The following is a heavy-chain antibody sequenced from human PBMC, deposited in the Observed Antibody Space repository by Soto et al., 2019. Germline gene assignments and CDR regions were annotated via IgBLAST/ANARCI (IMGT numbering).Heavy chain of an antibody. CDR1: EDSVSSNSAG. J-gene: IGHJ6*02. D-gene: IGHD3-10*01. CDR3: TGITWFRGMDV. V-gene: IGHV6-1*01. Sequence: SLTCVISEDSVSSNSAGWNWIRQSPSRGLEWLGRTYYKSRWNNDYALSVKSRITINPDTSKNQFSLHLYSVTPEDTAVYYCTGITWFRGMDVWGQGTPVTVSS. CDR2: TYYKSRWNN.